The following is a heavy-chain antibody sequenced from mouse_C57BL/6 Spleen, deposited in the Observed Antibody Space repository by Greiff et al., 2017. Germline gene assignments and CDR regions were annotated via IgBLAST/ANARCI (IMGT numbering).Heavy chain of an antibody. CDR1: GFTFTAYY. CDR3: ARYIIYGGMDD. V-gene: IGHV7-3*01. Sequence: EVQGVESGGGLVQPGGSLSLSCAASGFTFTAYYMSWVRQPPGKALEWLGFIRNKANGYTTEYSASVKGRFTISSDNSQSILYLQMNDLRAEDSATYYCARYIIYGGMDDWGQGTSVTVSS. CDR2: IRNKANGYTT. J-gene: IGHJ4*01. D-gene: IGHD1-1*01.